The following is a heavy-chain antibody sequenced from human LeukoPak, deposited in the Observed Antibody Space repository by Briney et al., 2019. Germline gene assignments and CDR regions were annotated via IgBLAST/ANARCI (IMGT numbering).Heavy chain of an antibody. D-gene: IGHD6-13*01. V-gene: IGHV3-7*01. CDR1: GFTFSNAW. J-gene: IGHJ5*02. Sequence: GGSLRLSCAASGFTFSNAWMSWVRQAPGKGLEWVANIKQDGSEKYYVDSVKGRFTISRDNAKNSLYLQMNSLRAEDTAVYYCAREGKQPTLGPWGQGTLVTVSS. CDR3: AREGKQPTLGP. CDR2: IKQDGSEK.